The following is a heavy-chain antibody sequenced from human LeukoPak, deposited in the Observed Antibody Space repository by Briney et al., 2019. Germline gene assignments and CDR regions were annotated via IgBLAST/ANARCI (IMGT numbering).Heavy chain of an antibody. CDR1: GGTFSSYA. D-gene: IGHD2-2*01. V-gene: IGHV1-69*01. CDR2: IIPIFGTA. J-gene: IGHJ6*02. Sequence: SVKVSCKASGGTFSSYAISWVRQAPRQGPEWMGGIIPIFGTANYAQKFLGRVTITADESTSTAYMELSSLRSEDTAVYYCARDGGSTRYYYYYGMDVWGQGTTVTVSS. CDR3: ARDGGSTRYYYYYGMDV.